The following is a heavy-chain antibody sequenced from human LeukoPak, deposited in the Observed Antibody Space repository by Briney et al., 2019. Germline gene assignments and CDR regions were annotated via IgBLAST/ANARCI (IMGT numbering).Heavy chain of an antibody. V-gene: IGHV4-39*07. Sequence: SETLSLTCTVSGGSISSSSYYWGWIRQPPGKGLEWIGEINHSGSTNYNPSLKSRVTISVDTSKNQFSLKLSSVTAADTAVYYCARTRITGKVAFDYWGQGTLVTVSS. CDR3: ARTRITGKVAFDY. D-gene: IGHD1-20*01. CDR1: GGSISSSSYY. CDR2: INHSGST. J-gene: IGHJ4*02.